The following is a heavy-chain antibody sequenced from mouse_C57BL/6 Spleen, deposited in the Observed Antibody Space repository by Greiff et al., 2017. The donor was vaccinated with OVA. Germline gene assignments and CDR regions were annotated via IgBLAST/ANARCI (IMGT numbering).Heavy chain of an antibody. V-gene: IGHV5-6*01. Sequence: EVQLQESGGDLVKPGGSLKLSCAASGFTFSSYGMSWVRQTPDKRLEWVATISSGGSYTYYPDSVKGRFTISSDNAKNTLYLQMSSLKSEDTAMYYCARPRITTVVPFDYWGQGTTLTVSS. CDR1: GFTFSSYG. J-gene: IGHJ2*01. D-gene: IGHD1-1*01. CDR3: ARPRITTVVPFDY. CDR2: ISSGGSYT.